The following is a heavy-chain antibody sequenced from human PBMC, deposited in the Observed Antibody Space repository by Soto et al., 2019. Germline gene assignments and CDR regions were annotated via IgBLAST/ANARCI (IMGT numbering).Heavy chain of an antibody. Sequence: PGGSLRLSCAASGFTFSSYAMHWVRQAPGKGLEWVAVISYDGSNKYYADSVKGRFTISRDNSKNTLYLQMNSLRAEDTAVYYCARDSPYYYEYYFDYWGQGTLVTVSS. CDR3: ARDSPYYYEYYFDY. J-gene: IGHJ4*02. CDR1: GFTFSSYA. V-gene: IGHV3-30-3*01. D-gene: IGHD3-22*01. CDR2: ISYDGSNK.